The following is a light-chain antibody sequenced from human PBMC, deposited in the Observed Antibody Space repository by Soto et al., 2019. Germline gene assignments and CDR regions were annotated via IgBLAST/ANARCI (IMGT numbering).Light chain of an antibody. CDR2: DAS. V-gene: IGKV3-11*01. CDR3: QQRSSSPLT. J-gene: IGKJ4*01. Sequence: EIVLTQSPATLALSPGERATLSCRASQSVSSFLAWYQQKPGQTPRLLIYDASKRATGISARLSGSGSGTDFTLTISSLAPEAFAVYYCQQRSSSPLTFGGGTKVEIK. CDR1: QSVSSF.